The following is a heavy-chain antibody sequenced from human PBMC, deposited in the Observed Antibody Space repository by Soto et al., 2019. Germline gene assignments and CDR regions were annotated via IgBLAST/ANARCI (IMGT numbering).Heavy chain of an antibody. D-gene: IGHD1-26*01. Sequence: ASVKVSCKASGYTFTVYYMHWVRQAPGQGLEWMGWINPKSGGTMYPQKFQGRVTMTWDTSISTAYMALTRLRSDDTAVYYCARDMAKGGGSAGFDYWGQGTLAPVSS. CDR2: INPKSGGT. CDR1: GYTFTVYY. J-gene: IGHJ4*02. V-gene: IGHV1-2*02. CDR3: ARDMAKGGGSAGFDY.